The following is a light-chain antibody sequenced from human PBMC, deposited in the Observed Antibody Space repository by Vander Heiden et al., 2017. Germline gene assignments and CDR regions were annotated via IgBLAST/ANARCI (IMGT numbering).Light chain of an antibody. CDR1: TGAVTSTHY. Sequence: QAVVTQEPSLTVSPGGTVTLTCDSSTGAVTSTHYPYWFQQKPGQAPRTLICDTNIKHSWTPARFSGSLVGGKAALTLSGAQPEDEAEYYCLLAYTGGYVFGTGTKVTVL. CDR2: DTN. V-gene: IGLV7-46*01. J-gene: IGLJ1*01. CDR3: LLAYTGGYV.